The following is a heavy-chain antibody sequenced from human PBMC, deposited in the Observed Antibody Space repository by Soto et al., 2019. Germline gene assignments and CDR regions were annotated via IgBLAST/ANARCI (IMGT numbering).Heavy chain of an antibody. CDR2: ISSSGGAI. D-gene: IGHD5-18*01. CDR3: ARIHRGYSSGPIDY. CDR1: GFTFSAYY. J-gene: IGHJ4*02. Sequence: QVQLVESGGGLVKPGGSLRLSCAASGFTFSAYYMSWIRQAPGKGLEWVSYISSSGGAIYHADSVKGRFTISRDNAKNSLYLQMNSLRAEDTAVYSCARIHRGYSSGPIDYWGQGTLVTVSS. V-gene: IGHV3-11*01.